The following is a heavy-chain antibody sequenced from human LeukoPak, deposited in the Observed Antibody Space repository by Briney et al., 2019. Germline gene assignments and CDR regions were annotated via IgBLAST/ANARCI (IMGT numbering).Heavy chain of an antibody. CDR3: ATGYYYDSSGYLVY. Sequence: ASVKVSCKVSGYTLTGLSMHWVRQAPGKGLEWMGGFDPEDGETIYAQKFQGRVTMTEDTSTDTAYMELSSLRSEDTAVYYCATGYYYDSSGYLVYWGQGTLVTVSS. J-gene: IGHJ4*02. CDR1: GYTLTGLS. V-gene: IGHV1-24*01. D-gene: IGHD3-22*01. CDR2: FDPEDGET.